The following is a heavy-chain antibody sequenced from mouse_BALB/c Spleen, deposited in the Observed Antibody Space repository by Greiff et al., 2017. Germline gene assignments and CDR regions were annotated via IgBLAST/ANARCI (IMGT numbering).Heavy chain of an antibody. CDR3: ARGDPFAY. CDR2: IRYSGST. Sequence: EVQLQESGPGLVKPSQSLSLTCTVTGYSITSDYAWNWIRQFPGNKLEWMGYIRYSGSTSYNPSLKSRISITRDTSKNQFFLQLNSVTTEDTATYYCARGDPFAYWGQGTLVTVSA. J-gene: IGHJ3*01. D-gene: IGHD3-3*01. CDR1: GYSITSDYA. V-gene: IGHV3-2*02.